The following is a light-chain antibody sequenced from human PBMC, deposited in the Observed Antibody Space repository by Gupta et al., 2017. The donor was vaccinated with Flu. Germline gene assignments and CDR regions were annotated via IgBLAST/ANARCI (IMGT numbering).Light chain of an antibody. Sequence: QSALTQPASVSGSPGQSITISCIGIPSDVGGYDSVSWYQQRPGTAPKLMIYDVSNRPSGISSRFSGSKSGNTASLTISGLQAEDEADYYCSSYTSTLAVTFGGGTKLTVL. J-gene: IGLJ2*01. CDR3: SSYTSTLAVT. CDR2: DVS. CDR1: PSDVGGYDS. V-gene: IGLV2-14*01.